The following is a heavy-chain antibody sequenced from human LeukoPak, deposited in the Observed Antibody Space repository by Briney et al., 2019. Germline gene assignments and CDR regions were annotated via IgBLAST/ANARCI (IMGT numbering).Heavy chain of an antibody. Sequence: ASVKVSCKVSGYTFTELSMHWVRQAPGKGLEWMGGFDPEDGETIYAQKFQGRVTMTEDTSTDTAYMELSSLRSEDTAVYYCATDRIVGATKGPFDYWGQGTLVTVSS. V-gene: IGHV1-24*01. CDR2: FDPEDGET. CDR1: GYTFTELS. J-gene: IGHJ4*02. D-gene: IGHD1-26*01. CDR3: ATDRIVGATKGPFDY.